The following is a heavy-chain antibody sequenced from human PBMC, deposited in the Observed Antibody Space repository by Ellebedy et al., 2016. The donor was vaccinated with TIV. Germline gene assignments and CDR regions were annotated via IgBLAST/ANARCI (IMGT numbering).Heavy chain of an antibody. Sequence: AASVKVSCKASGGTFSSYAISWVRQAPGKGLEWMGGFDPEDGETIYAQKFQGRVTMTEDTSTDTAYMELSSLRSEDTAVYYCATDRGALGYGSGSYSVSWFDPWGQGTLVTVSS. J-gene: IGHJ5*02. CDR1: GGTFSSYA. D-gene: IGHD3-10*01. CDR2: FDPEDGET. V-gene: IGHV1-24*01. CDR3: ATDRGALGYGSGSYSVSWFDP.